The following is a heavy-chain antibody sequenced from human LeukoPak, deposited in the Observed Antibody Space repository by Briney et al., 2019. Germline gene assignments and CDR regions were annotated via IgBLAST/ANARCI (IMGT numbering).Heavy chain of an antibody. CDR3: ARGIVVVPAAQDYYYYYYMDV. Sequence: SVKVSCKASGGTFSSYAISWVRQAPGQGLEWMGWIIPIFGTANYAQKFQGRVTITTDESTSTAYMEMSSLRSEDTAVYYCARGIVVVPAAQDYYYYYYMDVWGKGTTVTVSS. D-gene: IGHD2-2*01. CDR1: GGTFSSYA. V-gene: IGHV1-69*05. CDR2: IIPIFGTA. J-gene: IGHJ6*03.